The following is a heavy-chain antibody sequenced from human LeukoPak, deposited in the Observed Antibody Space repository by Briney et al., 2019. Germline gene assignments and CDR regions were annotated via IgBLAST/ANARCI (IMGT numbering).Heavy chain of an antibody. CDR3: ARGSRSGGSSQN. CDR1: GFTFSSYS. D-gene: IGHD2-15*01. Sequence: GGSLTLSCAASGFTFSSYSMNWVRQAPGKGLEWVSSISSSSSYIYYADSVKGRFTISRDNAKNSLYLQMNSLRAEDTAVYYCARGSRSGGSSQNWGQGTLVTVSS. J-gene: IGHJ4*02. V-gene: IGHV3-21*01. CDR2: ISSSSSYI.